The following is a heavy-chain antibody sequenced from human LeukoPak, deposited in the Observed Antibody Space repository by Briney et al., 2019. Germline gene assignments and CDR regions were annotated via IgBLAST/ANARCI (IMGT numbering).Heavy chain of an antibody. CDR2: ISSSGSYI. J-gene: IGHJ4*02. D-gene: IGHD3-10*01. CDR3: ARDIGEWFGERWAFDDY. V-gene: IGHV3-21*01. CDR1: GFTFSSYS. Sequence: GGSLRLSCAASGFTFSSYSMNWVRQAPGQGLEWVSSISSSGSYISYADSVKGRFTISRDNAKNSMYLQMNSLRAEDTAVYYCARDIGEWFGERWAFDDYWGQGTLVTVSS.